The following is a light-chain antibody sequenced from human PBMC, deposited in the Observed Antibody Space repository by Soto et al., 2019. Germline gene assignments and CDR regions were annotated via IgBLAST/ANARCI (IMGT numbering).Light chain of an antibody. Sequence: DVQMTQSSSSLSASVGDRVTITCRASQSIYTYLHWYRQRPGSAPNLLVFAASALHSGVPSRFSGSGSGTNFTLTISNLQSEDFATYYCQQSYSPPVTFGGGTKVEIK. CDR1: QSIYTY. V-gene: IGKV1-39*01. CDR2: AAS. CDR3: QQSYSPPVT. J-gene: IGKJ4*01.